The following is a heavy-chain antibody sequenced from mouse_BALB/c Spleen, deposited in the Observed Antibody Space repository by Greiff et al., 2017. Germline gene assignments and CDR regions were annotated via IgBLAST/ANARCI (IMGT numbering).Heavy chain of an antibody. J-gene: IGHJ1*01. V-gene: IGHV5-6*01. CDR2: ISSGGSYT. CDR1: GFTFSSYG. Sequence: EVMLVESGGDLVKPGGSLKLSCAASGFTFSSYGMSWVRQTPDKRLEWVATISSGGSYTYYPDSVKGRFTISRDNAKNTLYLQMSSLKSEDTAMYYCARHEHFDVWGAGTTVTVSS. CDR3: ARHEHFDV.